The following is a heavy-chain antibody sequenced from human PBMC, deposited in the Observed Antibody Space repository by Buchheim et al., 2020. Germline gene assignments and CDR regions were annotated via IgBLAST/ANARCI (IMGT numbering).Heavy chain of an antibody. V-gene: IGHV3-7*01. D-gene: IGHD6-13*01. J-gene: IGHJ4*02. CDR1: GFPFSSYC. Sequence: VKLVESGGGLVQPGGSLKLSCAASGFPFSSYCMSWFRRAPGKGLEWVADINQDGSEKYFVDSVKGRFTVSRDNAEKSLFLQMNSLRGEDTAVYYCARGHTSSAGIYWGQGTL. CDR3: ARGHTSSAGIY. CDR2: INQDGSEK.